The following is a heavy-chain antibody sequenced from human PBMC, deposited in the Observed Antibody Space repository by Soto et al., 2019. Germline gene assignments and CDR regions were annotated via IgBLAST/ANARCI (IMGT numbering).Heavy chain of an antibody. J-gene: IGHJ4*02. D-gene: IGHD2-8*01. Sequence: QVQLQESGPGLVKPSETQSLTCTVSGGSISSYYWSWIRQPPGKGLEWIGYIYYSGSTNYNPSLKSRVTISVDTSKNQFSLKLSSVTAADTAVYYCARGTGYCANGVCYTIDYWGQGTLVTVSS. V-gene: IGHV4-59*01. CDR1: GGSISSYY. CDR2: IYYSGST. CDR3: ARGTGYCANGVCYTIDY.